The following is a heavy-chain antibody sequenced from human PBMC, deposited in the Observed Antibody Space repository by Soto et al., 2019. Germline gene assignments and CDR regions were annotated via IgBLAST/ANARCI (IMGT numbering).Heavy chain of an antibody. CDR3: AKGQSGYYYDSSGYRENAFDI. V-gene: IGHV3-23*01. J-gene: IGHJ3*02. D-gene: IGHD3-22*01. CDR1: GFIFSNYA. Sequence: GGSLRLSCAASGFIFSNYAMSWVRQAPGKGLEWVSGISGSGVSTYYADSVKGRFTISRDNSKNTLYLQMNSLRAEDTAVYYCAKGQSGYYYDSSGYRENAFDIWGQGTMVTVSS. CDR2: ISGSGVST.